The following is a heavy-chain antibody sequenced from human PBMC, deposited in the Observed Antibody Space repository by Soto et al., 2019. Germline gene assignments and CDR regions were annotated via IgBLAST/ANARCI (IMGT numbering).Heavy chain of an antibody. CDR1: GGTFSSYA. CDR2: IIPIFGTA. CDR3: ASGAYFCGDCYRPHYFDY. D-gene: IGHD2-21*02. V-gene: IGHV1-69*06. J-gene: IGHJ4*02. Sequence: GASVKVSCKASGGTFSSYAISWVRQAPGQGLEWMGGIIPIFGTANYAQKFQGRVTITADKSTSTAYMELSSLRSEDTAVYYCASGAYFCGDCYRPHYFDYWGQGXLVTVYS.